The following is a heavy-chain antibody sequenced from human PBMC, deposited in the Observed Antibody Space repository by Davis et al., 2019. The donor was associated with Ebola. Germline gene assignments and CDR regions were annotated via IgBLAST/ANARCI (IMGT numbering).Heavy chain of an antibody. D-gene: IGHD2-21*02. Sequence: ASVKVSCKASGYTFTGYYMHWVRQAPGQGLEWMGWINPNSGGTNYAQKFQGRVTMTRDTSISTAYMELSRLRSDDTAVYYCARETVTANDAFDIWGQGTMVTVSS. J-gene: IGHJ3*02. CDR3: ARETVTANDAFDI. CDR2: INPNSGGT. CDR1: GYTFTGYY. V-gene: IGHV1-2*02.